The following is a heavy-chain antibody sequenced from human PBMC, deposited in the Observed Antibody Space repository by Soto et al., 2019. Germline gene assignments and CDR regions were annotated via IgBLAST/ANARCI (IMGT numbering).Heavy chain of an antibody. CDR1: GYTFTSYD. CDR2: MNANSGNT. D-gene: IGHD1-20*01. V-gene: IGHV1-8*01. Sequence: QVQLVQSGAEVKKPGASVKVSCKASGYTFTSYDINWVRQATGQGLEWMGCMNANSGNTGYEQKFQGRVTMTMNTSTSTAYMELSSLKCENTAVYYCARELNWKGVDYWGKGTLVTVSS. CDR3: ARELNWKGVDY. J-gene: IGHJ4*02.